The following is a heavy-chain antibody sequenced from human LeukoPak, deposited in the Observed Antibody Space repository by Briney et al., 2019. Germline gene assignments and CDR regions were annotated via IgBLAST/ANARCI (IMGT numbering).Heavy chain of an antibody. CDR2: IYYSGST. Sequence: RTSETLSLTCTVSGGSISSYYWSWIRQPPGKGLEWIGYIYYSGSTNYNPSPKSRVTISVDTSKNQFSLKLSSVTAADTAVYYCARGRRSSSPQFNWFDPWGQGTLVTVSS. D-gene: IGHD2-2*01. V-gene: IGHV4-59*01. J-gene: IGHJ5*02. CDR3: ARGRRSSSPQFNWFDP. CDR1: GGSISSYY.